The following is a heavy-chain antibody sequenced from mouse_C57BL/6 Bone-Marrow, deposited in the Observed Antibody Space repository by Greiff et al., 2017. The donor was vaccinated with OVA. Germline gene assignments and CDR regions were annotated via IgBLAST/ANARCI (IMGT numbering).Heavy chain of an antibody. V-gene: IGHV1-64*01. CDR2: IHPNSGST. Sequence: VQLQQPGAELVKPGASVKLSCKASGYTFTSYWMHWVKQRPGQGLEWIGMIHPNSGSTNYNEKFKSKATLTVDKSSSTAYMQLSSLTSEDSAVYYCETLYYYGTYWYFEGWGTGTTVTVSS. CDR3: ETLYYYGTYWYFEG. D-gene: IGHD1-1*01. J-gene: IGHJ1*03. CDR1: GYTFTSYW.